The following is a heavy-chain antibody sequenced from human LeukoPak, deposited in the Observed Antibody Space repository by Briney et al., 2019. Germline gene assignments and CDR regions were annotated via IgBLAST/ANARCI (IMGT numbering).Heavy chain of an antibody. CDR2: ISYDGSNK. D-gene: IGHD5-24*01. J-gene: IGHJ4*02. Sequence: GGSLRLSCAASGFTFRSYAMHWVRQAPGKGLEWVAVISYDGSNKYYADSVKGRFTISRDNSKNTLYLQMNSLRAEDTAVYYCARDVEMATSYPDYWGQGTLVTVSS. V-gene: IGHV3-30*04. CDR3: ARDVEMATSYPDY. CDR1: GFTFRSYA.